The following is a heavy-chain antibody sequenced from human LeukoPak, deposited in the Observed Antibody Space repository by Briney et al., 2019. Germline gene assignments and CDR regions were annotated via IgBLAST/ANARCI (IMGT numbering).Heavy chain of an antibody. CDR3: AIAAAGSDVDY. Sequence: ASVKVSCKASGYTFTGYYMHWVRQAPGQGLEWMGWINPNSGGTNYAQKLQGRVTMTRDTSIGTAYMELSRLRSDDTAVYYCAIAAAGSDVDYWGQGTLVTVSS. D-gene: IGHD6-13*01. V-gene: IGHV1-2*02. CDR1: GYTFTGYY. J-gene: IGHJ4*02. CDR2: INPNSGGT.